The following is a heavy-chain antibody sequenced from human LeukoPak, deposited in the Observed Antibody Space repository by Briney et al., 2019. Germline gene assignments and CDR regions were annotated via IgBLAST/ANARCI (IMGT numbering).Heavy chain of an antibody. CDR1: GYTFPSYF. CDR3: ARTAARRFDY. CDR2: INPTGGST. Sequence: ASVTVSCTASGYTFPSYFMHWVRQAPGQGLEWMGIINPTGGSTTYAQRFQGRVTMTRDTSTSTVYMELSSLRSDDTAVYYCARTAARRFDYWGQGTLVTVSS. J-gene: IGHJ4*02. D-gene: IGHD6-6*01. V-gene: IGHV1-46*01.